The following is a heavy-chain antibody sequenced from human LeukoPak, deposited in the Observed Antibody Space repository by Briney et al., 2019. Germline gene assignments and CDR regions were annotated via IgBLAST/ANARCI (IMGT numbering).Heavy chain of an antibody. CDR3: ARGLGRGSWYIDY. D-gene: IGHD6-13*01. Sequence: PSETLSLTCAVYGGSFSVYYWSWIRQPPGKGLEWIGEINHSGSTNYNPSLKSRVTISVDTSKNQFSLKLSSVTAADTAVYYCARGLGRGSWYIDYWGQGTLVTVSS. CDR2: INHSGST. V-gene: IGHV4-34*01. CDR1: GGSFSVYY. J-gene: IGHJ4*02.